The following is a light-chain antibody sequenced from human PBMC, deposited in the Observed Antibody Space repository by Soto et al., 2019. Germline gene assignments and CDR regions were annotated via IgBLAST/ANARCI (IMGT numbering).Light chain of an antibody. J-gene: IGKJ4*01. CDR2: DAS. V-gene: IGKV1-33*01. Sequence: DIQMTQSPSSLSVSVGDRVTITCRASQSIGGFLNWYQQKPGKAPKLLIYDASNLETGVPSRFSGSGSGTDFTFTISSLQPEDIATYYCQQYDNLPLTFGGGTKVDIK. CDR1: QSIGGF. CDR3: QQYDNLPLT.